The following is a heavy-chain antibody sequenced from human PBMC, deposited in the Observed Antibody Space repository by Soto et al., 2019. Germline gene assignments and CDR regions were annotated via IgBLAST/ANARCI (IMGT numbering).Heavy chain of an antibody. V-gene: IGHV4-34*01. CDR2: INHSGST. D-gene: IGHD4-4*01. CDR1: GGSLSGYF. CDR3: AIQWTTNKIPSHFVA. J-gene: IGHJ4*02. Sequence: SETLSLTCAVYGGSLSGYFWSWVRQSPGKGLEWIGEINHSGSTNYNPSLKSRVIISADTSKHQFSLKLTSVTAADTAVYYCAIQWTTNKIPSHFVAWGQGTLVTVSS.